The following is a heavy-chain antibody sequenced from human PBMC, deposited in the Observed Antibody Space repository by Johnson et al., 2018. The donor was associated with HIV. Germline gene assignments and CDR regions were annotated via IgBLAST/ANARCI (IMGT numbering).Heavy chain of an antibody. CDR1: GFTFSSYA. Sequence: QVQLVESGGGVVQPGRSLRLSCAASGFTFSSYAMHWVRPAPGKGLEWVAVISYDGSNKYYADSVKGRFTISRDNSKNTLYLQMNSLRAEDTAVYYCAREGRRDAFDIWGQGTMVTVSS. J-gene: IGHJ3*02. CDR3: AREGRRDAFDI. V-gene: IGHV3-30-3*01. CDR2: ISYDGSNK.